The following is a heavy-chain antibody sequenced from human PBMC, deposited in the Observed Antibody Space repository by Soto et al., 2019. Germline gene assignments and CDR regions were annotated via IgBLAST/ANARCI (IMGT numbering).Heavy chain of an antibody. CDR1: GGAPNGYS. CDR3: ARANSSTWYKLEYKWFDP. Sequence: SETLSLTCTVCGGAPNGYSWSRIRQTPGKGLECCACMCYRATTKYNSSRMGRVSMSLDTSKNQVSLNLQSVPAADTAVYYCARANSSTWYKLEYKWFDPWGQGSRGT. V-gene: IGHV4-59*01. CDR2: MCYRATT. D-gene: IGHD6-13*01. J-gene: IGHJ5*02.